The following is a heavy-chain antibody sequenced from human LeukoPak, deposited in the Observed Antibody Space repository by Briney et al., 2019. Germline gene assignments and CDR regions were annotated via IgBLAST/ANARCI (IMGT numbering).Heavy chain of an antibody. CDR2: ISTSSSTI. Sequence: GGSLRLSCAASGFTFSPYSMNWVRQAPGKGLEWVSYISTSSSTIYYADSVKGRFTISRDNAKNSLYLQMNSLRAEDTAVYYCARDLGYQLPTFDYWGQGTLVTVSS. D-gene: IGHD2-2*01. J-gene: IGHJ4*02. CDR1: GFTFSPYS. CDR3: ARDLGYQLPTFDY. V-gene: IGHV3-48*01.